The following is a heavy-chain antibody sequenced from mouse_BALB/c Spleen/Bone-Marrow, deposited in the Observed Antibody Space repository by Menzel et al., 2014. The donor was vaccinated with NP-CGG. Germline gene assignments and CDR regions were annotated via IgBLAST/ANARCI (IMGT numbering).Heavy chain of an antibody. D-gene: IGHD3-2*01. CDR3: TRLDSSGYGAY. V-gene: IGHV1-15*01. CDR2: IDPETGGT. CDR1: GYTFTDYE. Sequence: ESGAELVRPGASVTLSCKASGYTFTDYEMHWLKQTPVHGLEWIGAIDPETGGTAYIQKFKGRATLTTDKSSSTAYMELHSLTSEDSAVYYCTRLDSSGYGAYWGQGTLVTVSA. J-gene: IGHJ3*01.